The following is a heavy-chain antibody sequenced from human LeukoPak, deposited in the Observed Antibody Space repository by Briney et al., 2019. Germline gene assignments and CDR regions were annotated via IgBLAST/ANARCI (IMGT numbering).Heavy chain of an antibody. CDR1: GFTFSSYG. CDR3: AKEAYYYDSSGYLVY. CDR2: IRYDGSNK. V-gene: IGHV3-30*02. J-gene: IGHJ4*02. D-gene: IGHD3-22*01. Sequence: GGSLRLSCAASGFTFSSYGMHWVRQAPGKGLEWVAFIRYDGSNKYYADSVKGRFTISRDNSKNTLYVQMNSLRAEDTAVYYCAKEAYYYDSSGYLVYWGQGTLVTVSS.